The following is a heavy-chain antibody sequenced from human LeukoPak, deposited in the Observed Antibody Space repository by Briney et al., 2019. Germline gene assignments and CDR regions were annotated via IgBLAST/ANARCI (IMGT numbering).Heavy chain of an antibody. J-gene: IGHJ4*02. V-gene: IGHV3-23*01. CDR3: AEDAPEVIVGATGFDY. CDR1: GFTFSSYA. Sequence: GGSLRLSCAASGFTFSSYAMSWVRQAPGKGLEWVSAISGSGGSTYYADSVKGRFTISRDNSKNTLYLQMNSLRAEDTAVYYCAEDAPEVIVGATGFDYWGQGTLVTVSS. D-gene: IGHD1-26*01. CDR2: ISGSGGST.